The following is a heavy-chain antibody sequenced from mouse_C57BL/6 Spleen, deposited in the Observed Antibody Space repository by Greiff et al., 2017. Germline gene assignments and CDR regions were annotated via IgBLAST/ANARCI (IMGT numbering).Heavy chain of an antibody. D-gene: IGHD3-2*02. CDR3: KGSSGYPFDY. J-gene: IGHJ2*01. Sequence: EVQLVESGAELVRPGASVKLSCTASGFNIKDDYMHWVKQRPEQGLEWIGWIDPENGDTEYASKFPGKATITADTASNTSYQQLSSLTSEDTAVYYCKGSSGYPFDYWGQGTTLTVSS. CDR2: IDPENGDT. CDR1: GFNIKDDY. V-gene: IGHV14-4*01.